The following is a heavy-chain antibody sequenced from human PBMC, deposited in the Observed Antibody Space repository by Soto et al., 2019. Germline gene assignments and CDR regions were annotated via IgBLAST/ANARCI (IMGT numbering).Heavy chain of an antibody. CDR3: AKDRYYDSSGYYPLGYYGMDV. CDR1: GFTFSSYA. V-gene: IGHV3-23*01. J-gene: IGHJ6*02. CDR2: ISGSGGST. D-gene: IGHD3-22*01. Sequence: EVQLLESRGGLVQPGGSLRLSCAASGFTFSSYAMSWVRQAPGKGLEWVSAISGSGGSTYYADSVKGRFTISRDNSKNTLYLQMNSLRAEDTAVYYCAKDRYYDSSGYYPLGYYGMDVWGQGTTVTVSS.